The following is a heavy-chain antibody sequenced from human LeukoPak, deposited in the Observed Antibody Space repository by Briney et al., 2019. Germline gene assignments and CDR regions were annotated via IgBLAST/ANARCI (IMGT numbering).Heavy chain of an antibody. CDR3: AIIFDSSSWYDHFDY. CDR2: ISWNSGTM. D-gene: IGHD6-13*01. J-gene: IGHJ4*02. V-gene: IGHV3-9*01. Sequence: PGGSLRLSCAASGFTFDDYAMHWVRQAPGKGLEWVSGISWNSGTMGYADSVKGRFIISRDNAKNSLYLQMNSLRAEDTAVYYCAIIFDSSSWYDHFDYWGQGTLVTVSS. CDR1: GFTFDDYA.